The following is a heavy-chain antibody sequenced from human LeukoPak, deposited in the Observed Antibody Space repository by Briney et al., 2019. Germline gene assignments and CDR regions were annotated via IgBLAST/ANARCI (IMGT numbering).Heavy chain of an antibody. J-gene: IGHJ3*02. CDR2: IRYDGSNK. Sequence: GGSLRLSCAASGFTFSSYGMHWVRQAPGKGLEWVAFIRYDGSNKYYADSVKGRFTISRDNSRNTPYLQMNSLRAEDTAVYYCAKVDDYGDSDAFDIWGQGTMVTVSS. CDR1: GFTFSSYG. CDR3: AKVDDYGDSDAFDI. V-gene: IGHV3-30*02. D-gene: IGHD4-17*01.